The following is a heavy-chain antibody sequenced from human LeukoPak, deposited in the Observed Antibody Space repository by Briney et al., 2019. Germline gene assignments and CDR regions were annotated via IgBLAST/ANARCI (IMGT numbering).Heavy chain of an antibody. CDR3: ARIRDGYNDAYDL. V-gene: IGHV1-8*03. D-gene: IGHD5-24*01. CDR1: GYTFTSYD. CDR2: MNPNSGNT. J-gene: IGHJ3*01. Sequence: ASVKVSCKASGYTFTSYDINWVRQATGQGLEWMGWMNPNSGNTGYAQKFQGRVTITRNTSISTAYMELSSLRSEDTAIYYCARIRDGYNDAYDLWGLGTVVTVPS.